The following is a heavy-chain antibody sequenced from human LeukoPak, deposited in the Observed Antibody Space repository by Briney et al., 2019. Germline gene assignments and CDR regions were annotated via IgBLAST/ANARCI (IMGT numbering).Heavy chain of an antibody. CDR1: GYSFTSYW. CDR2: IYPGDSDT. J-gene: IGHJ3*02. Sequence: GESLKISCKGSGYSFTSYWIGWVRQMPGKGLEWMGIIYPGDSDTRYSPSFQGQVTISADKSISTAYLQWSSLKASDTAMYYCASRVYGSGSYSQDAFDIWGQGTMVTVSS. D-gene: IGHD3-10*01. V-gene: IGHV5-51*01. CDR3: ASRVYGSGSYSQDAFDI.